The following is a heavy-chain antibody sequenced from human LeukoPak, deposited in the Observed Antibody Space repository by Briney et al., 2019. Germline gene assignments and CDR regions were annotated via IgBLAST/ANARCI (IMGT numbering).Heavy chain of an antibody. D-gene: IGHD4-17*01. CDR3: AREISMTTVPNGAFDY. J-gene: IGHJ4*02. V-gene: IGHV1-69*04. CDR1: GGTFSRYT. CDR2: IIPILGIA. Sequence: TVKVSRKASGGTFSRYTISWVRPAPGQGLEWMGRIIPILGIANYAQKFQGRVTITADKSTTTDYMELSSLRSEDTAVYYCAREISMTTVPNGAFDYWGQGTLVTVSS.